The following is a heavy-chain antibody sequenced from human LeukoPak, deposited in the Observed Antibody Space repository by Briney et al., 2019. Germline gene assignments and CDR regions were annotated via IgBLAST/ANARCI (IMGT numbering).Heavy chain of an antibody. V-gene: IGHV1-8*01. D-gene: IGHD2-15*01. J-gene: IGHJ1*01. CDR3: ARGPPPYCNGDSCYSFLYFPH. CDR2: MNPNSGNT. CDR1: GYPFTNYD. Sequence: GASVKVSCRASGYPFTNYDINWVRQATGQGLEWMGWMNPNSGNTGYAQKFQGRVTMTSGISISTAYMELSTLRSEDTAVYYCARGPPPYCNGDSCYSFLYFPHWGQGTVVTVSS.